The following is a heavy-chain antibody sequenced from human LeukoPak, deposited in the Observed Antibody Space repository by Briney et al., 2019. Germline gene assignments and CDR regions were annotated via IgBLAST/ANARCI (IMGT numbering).Heavy chain of an antibody. J-gene: IGHJ5*02. Sequence: SQTLSLSCAISGDSVSSNSVTWSCIRPSPSRGLEWLGRTYYRSTWYTDYAVSVRGRITANPDTSKNQFSLHLNSVIPMDAAVYYCARRLTQYDCFDPWGQGILVTVSS. CDR1: GDSVSSNSVT. V-gene: IGHV6-1*01. D-gene: IGHD2-2*01. CDR3: ARRLTQYDCFDP. CDR2: TYYRSTWYT.